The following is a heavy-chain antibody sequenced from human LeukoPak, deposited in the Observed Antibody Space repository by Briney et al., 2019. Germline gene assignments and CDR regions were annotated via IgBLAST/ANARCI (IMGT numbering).Heavy chain of an antibody. V-gene: IGHV1-2*06. J-gene: IGHJ4*02. Sequence: ASVKVSCKASGYAFIDYYIYWVRQAPGQGPEFMGRINPNSAYTHFAQKFQGRVTMTRDTSITTAYMDLTRLTSDDTAVYFCGRGRTMVRGPVDYWGQGTLITVSS. CDR2: INPNSAYT. CDR3: GRGRTMVRGPVDY. D-gene: IGHD3-10*01. CDR1: GYAFIDYY.